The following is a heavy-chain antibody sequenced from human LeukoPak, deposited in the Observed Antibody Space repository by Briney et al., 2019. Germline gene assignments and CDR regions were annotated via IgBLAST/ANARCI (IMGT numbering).Heavy chain of an antibody. CDR3: ARGPGYCSSTSCLLTETSGYTLDY. CDR2: MNPNSGNT. V-gene: IGHV1-8*01. J-gene: IGHJ4*02. D-gene: IGHD2-2*03. Sequence: ASVKVSFTASGYTFTSYDINWVRQAPGQGLEWMGWMNPNSGNTGYAQKFQGRVTMTRNTSISTAYMELSSLRSEDTAVYYCARGPGYCSSTSCLLTETSGYTLDYWGQGTLVTVSS. CDR1: GYTFTSYD.